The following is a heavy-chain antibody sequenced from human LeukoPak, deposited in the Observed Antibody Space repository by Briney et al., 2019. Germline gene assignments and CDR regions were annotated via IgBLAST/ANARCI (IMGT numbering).Heavy chain of an antibody. D-gene: IGHD3-3*01. V-gene: IGHV3-30*18. Sequence: GGSLRLSCAASGFTFSSYGMHWVRQAPGKGLEWVAVISYDGSNKYYADSVKGRFTISRDNSKNTLYLQMNSLRAEDTAVYYCAKEYYDSYYYYYYGMDVWGQGTTVTVSS. CDR3: AKEYYDSYYYYYYGMDV. J-gene: IGHJ6*02. CDR2: ISYDGSNK. CDR1: GFTFSSYG.